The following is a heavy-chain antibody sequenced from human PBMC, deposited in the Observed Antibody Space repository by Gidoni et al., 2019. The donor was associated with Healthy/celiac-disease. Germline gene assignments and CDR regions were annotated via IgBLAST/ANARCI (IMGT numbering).Heavy chain of an antibody. CDR2: ISYDGSNK. CDR1: GFTFSSYG. D-gene: IGHD3-22*01. Sequence: QVQLVESGGGVVQHGRSLRLSCAASGFTFSSYGMHWVRQAPGKGLEWVAVISYDGSNKYYTDSVKGRFTISRDNSKNTLYLQMNSLRAEDTAVYYCAKKGGYYDSSGYYYGAFDIWGQGTMVTVSS. J-gene: IGHJ3*02. CDR3: AKKGGYYDSSGYYYGAFDI. V-gene: IGHV3-30*18.